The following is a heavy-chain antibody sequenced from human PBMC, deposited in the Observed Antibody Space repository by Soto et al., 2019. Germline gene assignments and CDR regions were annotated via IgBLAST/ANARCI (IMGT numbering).Heavy chain of an antibody. CDR2: IYYSGTT. D-gene: IGHD4-4*01. Sequence: PSETLSLTCIVSGGSISSHYWSLIRQPPGKGLEWIGYIYYSGTTNYKPPLKSRVTISVDTSKNQFSLKLSSVTAADTAVYYCASYYSNYGYYYMDVWGKGTPVTVSS. CDR1: GGSISSHY. J-gene: IGHJ6*03. V-gene: IGHV4-59*08. CDR3: ASYYSNYGYYYMDV.